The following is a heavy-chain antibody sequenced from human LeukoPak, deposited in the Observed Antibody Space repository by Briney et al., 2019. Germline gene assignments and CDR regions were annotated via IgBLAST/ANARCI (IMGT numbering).Heavy chain of an antibody. D-gene: IGHD3-22*01. V-gene: IGHV3-30*02. CDR1: GFTFSSYG. J-gene: IGHJ4*02. CDR3: ASGTLLQHRKTVFSAFDY. CDR2: IRYDGSNK. Sequence: PGGSLRLSCAASGFTFSSYGMHWVRQAPGKGLEWVAFIRYDGSNKYYADSVKGRFTISRDNSKNTLYLQMNSLRAEDTAVYFCASGTLLQHRKTVFSAFDYWGQGTLVTVSS.